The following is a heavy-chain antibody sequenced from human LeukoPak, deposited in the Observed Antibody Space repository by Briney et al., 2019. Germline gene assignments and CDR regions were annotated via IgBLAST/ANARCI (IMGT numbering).Heavy chain of an antibody. D-gene: IGHD3-22*01. Sequence: ASVKVSCKASGYTFTSYYMHWVRQAPGQGLEWMGIINPSGGSTSYAQKFQGRVTMTRDMSTSTVYMELSSLRSEDTAVYYCAREDDSSGYYYGGCAYWGQGTLVTVSS. CDR1: GYTFTSYY. J-gene: IGHJ4*02. CDR3: AREDDSSGYYYGGCAY. CDR2: INPSGGST. V-gene: IGHV1-46*01.